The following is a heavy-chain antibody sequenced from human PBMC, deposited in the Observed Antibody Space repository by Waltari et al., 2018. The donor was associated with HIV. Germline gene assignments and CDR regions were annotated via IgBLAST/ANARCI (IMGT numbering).Heavy chain of an antibody. V-gene: IGHV4-61*02. CDR1: GGSISSGRYY. CDR3: ARTYCSSTSCYGGANWFDP. D-gene: IGHD2-2*01. Sequence: VQLQESGPGLVKPSQTLSLTCTVAGGSISSGRYYWSWSRQPAGKGLEWIGRIYTSGSTNYNPSLKSRVTISVDTSKNQFSLKLSSVTAAYTAVYYCARTYCSSTSCYGGANWFDPWGQGTLVTVSS. CDR2: IYTSGST. J-gene: IGHJ5*02.